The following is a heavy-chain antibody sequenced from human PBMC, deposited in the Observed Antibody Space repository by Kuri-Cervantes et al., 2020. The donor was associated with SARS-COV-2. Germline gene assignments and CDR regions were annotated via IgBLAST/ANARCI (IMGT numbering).Heavy chain of an antibody. D-gene: IGHD2-2*01. CDR2: IIPIFGTA. V-gene: IGHV1-69*06. CDR1: GDTSSSYA. CDR3: ASRYCSSTSCREYFQH. J-gene: IGHJ1*01. Sequence: SAQDSCKASGDTSSSYAITWVRQAPGQGLEWMGRIIPIFGTANYAQKFQGRVTIIADKYTSTAYMELRSLRSEDTAVYYCASRYCSSTSCREYFQHWGQGTLVTVSS.